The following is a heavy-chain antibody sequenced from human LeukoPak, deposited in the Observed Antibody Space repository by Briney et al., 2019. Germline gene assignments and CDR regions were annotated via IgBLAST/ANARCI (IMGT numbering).Heavy chain of an antibody. V-gene: IGHV3-21*01. CDR1: GFTFSSYS. CDR2: ISSSSRYI. D-gene: IGHD3-10*01. J-gene: IGHJ4*02. Sequence: GGSLRLSCAASGFTFSSYSMNWVRQAPGKGLEWVSSISSSSRYIYYTDSVKGRFTISRDNAKNSLYLQMNSLRAEDTAVYYCARESPSGAHPVLDYWGQGTLVTVSS. CDR3: ARESPSGAHPVLDY.